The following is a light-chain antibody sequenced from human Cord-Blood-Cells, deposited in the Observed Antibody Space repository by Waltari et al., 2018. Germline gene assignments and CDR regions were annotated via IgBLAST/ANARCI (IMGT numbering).Light chain of an antibody. CDR3: SSYTSSSTPYV. CDR1: SGDVGGFNY. J-gene: IGLJ1*01. V-gene: IGLV2-14*01. CDR2: DVS. Sequence: QSALTQPASLSGSPGQSITISCTGTSGDVGGFNYVSCYQQHPGKAPKLMIYDVSNRPSGVSNRFSGSKSGNTASLTISGLQAEDEADYYCSSYTSSSTPYVFGTGTKVTVL.